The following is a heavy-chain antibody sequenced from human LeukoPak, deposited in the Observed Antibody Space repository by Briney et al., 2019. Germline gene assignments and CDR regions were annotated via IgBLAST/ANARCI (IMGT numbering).Heavy chain of an antibody. CDR2: IYYSGST. Sequence: SETLSLTCTVSGGSIRNSSLFWGWVRQSPGKGLEWIASIYYSGSTYYNPSLKSRVTITLDTSKNQFSLTLNSVTAADTAVYYCATEDVVVPTAAQRPIDFWGQGKLVTVSS. V-gene: IGHV4-39*02. D-gene: IGHD2-2*01. CDR3: ATEDVVVPTAAQRPIDF. CDR1: GGSIRNSSLF. J-gene: IGHJ4*02.